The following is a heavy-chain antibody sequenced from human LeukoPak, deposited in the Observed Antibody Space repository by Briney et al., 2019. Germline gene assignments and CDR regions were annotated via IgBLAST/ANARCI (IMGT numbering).Heavy chain of an antibody. CDR3: AREVCSSTSCSYYFDY. D-gene: IGHD2-2*01. J-gene: IGHJ4*02. CDR2: IIPIFGTA. CDR1: GGTFSSYA. Sequence: ASVKVSCKASGGTFSSYAISWVRQAPGQGLEWMGGIIPIFGTANYAQKFQGRVTITADESTSTAYMELSSLRSEDTAVYYCAREVCSSTSCSYYFDYWGQGTLVTVSS. V-gene: IGHV1-69*13.